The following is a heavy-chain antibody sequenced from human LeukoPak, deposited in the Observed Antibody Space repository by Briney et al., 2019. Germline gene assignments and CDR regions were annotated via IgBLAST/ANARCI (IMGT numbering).Heavy chain of an antibody. CDR3: ARDSPTRIWRSQGATPGPPDY. Sequence: GGSLRLSCAASGFTFSSYGMSWVRQAPGKGLEWVSSISSSSSYIYYADSVKGRFTISRDNAKNSLYLQMNSLRAEDTAVYYCARDSPTRIWRSQGATPGPPDYWGQGTLVTVSS. V-gene: IGHV3-21*01. J-gene: IGHJ4*02. CDR2: ISSSSSYI. CDR1: GFTFSSYG. D-gene: IGHD4/OR15-4a*01.